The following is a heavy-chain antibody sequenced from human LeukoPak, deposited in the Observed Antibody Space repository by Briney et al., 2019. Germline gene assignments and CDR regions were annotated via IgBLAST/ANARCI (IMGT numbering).Heavy chain of an antibody. CDR3: ARAGYCSGGSCYHDAFDI. J-gene: IGHJ3*02. V-gene: IGHV4-4*07. Sequence: SETLSLTCTVSGGSISSYYWSWIRQPAGKGLEWIGRIYTSGSTNYNPSLKSRVTMSVDTSKNQFSLKLSSVTAADTAVYYCARAGYCSGGSCYHDAFDIWGQGTMVTASS. D-gene: IGHD2-15*01. CDR1: GGSISSYY. CDR2: IYTSGST.